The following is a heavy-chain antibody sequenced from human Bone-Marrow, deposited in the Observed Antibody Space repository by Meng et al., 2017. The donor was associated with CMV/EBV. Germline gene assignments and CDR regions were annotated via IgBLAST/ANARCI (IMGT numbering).Heavy chain of an antibody. CDR3: ARHKYGDEYFLDY. CDR1: GFIFGDHA. D-gene: IGHD4-17*01. V-gene: IGHV3-30*01. CDR2: ISYDGSTK. Sequence: GESLKISCSASGFIFGDHAMHWVRQAPGKGLEWVAVISYDGSTKYFADSVKGRFTIYRDNYRDTLFLQMNSLTTEGTGLYYCARHKYGDEYFLDYWGQGTRVTVSS. J-gene: IGHJ4*02.